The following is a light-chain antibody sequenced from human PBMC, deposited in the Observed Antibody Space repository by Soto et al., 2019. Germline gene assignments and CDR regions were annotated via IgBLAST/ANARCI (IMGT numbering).Light chain of an antibody. Sequence: DIQMTQSPSSLSASVGDRVTITCRASQGISNYLAWYQQQPGKVPKLLIYVASTLQSGVPSRFSGNGSGTDFTLTISSLQPEDVATYYCQKYNSAPWTFGQGTKVEIK. CDR2: VAS. J-gene: IGKJ1*01. CDR3: QKYNSAPWT. CDR1: QGISNY. V-gene: IGKV1-27*01.